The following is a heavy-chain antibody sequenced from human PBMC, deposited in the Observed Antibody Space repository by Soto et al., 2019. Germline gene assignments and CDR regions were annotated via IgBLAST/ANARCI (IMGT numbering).Heavy chain of an antibody. CDR3: AREIAAAGTGYYYYGMDV. D-gene: IGHD6-13*01. Sequence: EVQLVESGGGLIQPGGSLRLSCAASGFTVSSNYMSWVRQAPGKGLEWVSVIYSGGSTYYADSVKGRFTISRDNSKNTLYLQMNSLRAEDTAVYYCAREIAAAGTGYYYYGMDVWGQGTTVTVSS. V-gene: IGHV3-53*01. J-gene: IGHJ6*02. CDR2: IYSGGST. CDR1: GFTVSSNY.